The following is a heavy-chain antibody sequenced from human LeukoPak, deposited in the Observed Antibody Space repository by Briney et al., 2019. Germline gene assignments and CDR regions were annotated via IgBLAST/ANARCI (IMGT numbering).Heavy chain of an antibody. CDR1: GFTFSSYS. J-gene: IGHJ4*02. CDR2: ISSSSSTI. CDR3: ARESGLLWFGELWAPPDY. Sequence: PGGSLRLSCAASGFTFSSYSMNWVRQAPGKGLEWVSYISSSSSTIYYADSVKGRFTISRDNAKNSLYLQMNSLRAEGTAVYYCARESGLLWFGELWAPPDYWGQGTLVTVSS. V-gene: IGHV3-48*01. D-gene: IGHD3-10*01.